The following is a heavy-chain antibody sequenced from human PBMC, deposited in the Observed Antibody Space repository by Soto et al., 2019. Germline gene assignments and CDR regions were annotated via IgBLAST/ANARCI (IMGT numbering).Heavy chain of an antibody. CDR3: ARSQQLDPVPYYYYGMDV. CDR1: GFTFSSYG. V-gene: IGHV3-33*01. D-gene: IGHD6-13*01. CDR2: IWYDGSNK. J-gene: IGHJ6*04. Sequence: PGGSLRLSCAASGFTFSSYGMHWVRQAPGKGLEWVAVIWYDGSNKYYADSVKGRFTISRDNSKNTLYLQMNSLRAEDTAVYYCARSQQLDPVPYYYYGMDVWGEGTTVTVSS.